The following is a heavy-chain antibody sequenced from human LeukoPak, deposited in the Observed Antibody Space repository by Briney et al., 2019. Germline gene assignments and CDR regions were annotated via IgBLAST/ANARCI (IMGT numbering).Heavy chain of an antibody. CDR1: GGSFSGYY. V-gene: IGHV4-34*01. J-gene: IGHJ5*02. D-gene: IGHD6-13*01. Sequence: SETLSLTCAVYGGSFSGYYWSWIRQPPGKGLEWLGEINHSGSTNYNSSLKSRVTISVDTSKNQFSLTLSSVTAADTAVYYCATRPDIASTGPGWFDPWGQGTLVTVSS. CDR2: INHSGST. CDR3: ATRPDIASTGPGWFDP.